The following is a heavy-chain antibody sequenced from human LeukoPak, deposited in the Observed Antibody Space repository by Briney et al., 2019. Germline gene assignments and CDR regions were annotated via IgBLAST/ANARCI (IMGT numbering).Heavy chain of an antibody. CDR3: ARYSEKYVDIVATISERGYYFDY. J-gene: IGHJ4*02. V-gene: IGHV4-34*01. Sequence: SETLSLTCAVYGGSFSGYYWSWIRQPPGKGLEWIGEINHSGSTNYNPSLKSRVTISVDTSKNQFSLKLSSVPAADTAVYYCARYSEKYVDIVATISERGYYFDYWGQGTLVTVSS. CDR1: GGSFSGYY. CDR2: INHSGST. D-gene: IGHD5-12*01.